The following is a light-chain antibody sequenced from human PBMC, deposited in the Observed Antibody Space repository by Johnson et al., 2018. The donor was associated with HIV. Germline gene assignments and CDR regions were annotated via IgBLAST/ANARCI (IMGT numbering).Light chain of an antibody. V-gene: IGLV1-51*01. Sequence: QSVLTQPPSVSAAPGQKVTISCSGSSSNIGSNFVSWYQQLPGKAPKLLIYDNNKRPSGIPDRFSASKSGTSATLGITGLPTGDEADYYCGTWDYTLKTGFFGTGTKVTVL. J-gene: IGLJ1*01. CDR3: GTWDYTLKTGF. CDR1: SSNIGSNF. CDR2: DNN.